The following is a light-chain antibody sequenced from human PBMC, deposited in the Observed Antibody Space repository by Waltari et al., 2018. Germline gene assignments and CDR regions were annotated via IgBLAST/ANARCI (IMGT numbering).Light chain of an antibody. J-gene: IGKJ1*01. Sequence: EILLPQSPATLSLSPGDRATLSCRASENVPSGYLAWYQQKPGQAPRLLIFGASSGANGVPDRFSGSESGTDFTLTLSRLEPEDFAVYYCQQYGSLPWTFGQGTKVEIK. CDR2: GAS. CDR1: ENVPSGY. CDR3: QQYGSLPWT. V-gene: IGKV3-20*01.